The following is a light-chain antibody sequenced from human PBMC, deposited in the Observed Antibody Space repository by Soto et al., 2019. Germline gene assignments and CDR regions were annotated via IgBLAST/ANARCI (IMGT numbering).Light chain of an antibody. CDR2: DVS. V-gene: IGLV2-14*01. CDR1: SSDVGGYNY. Sequence: QSALTQPASVSGSPGQSITISCTGTSSDVGGYNYVSWYQQHPGKAPKLMIYDVSNRPSGVSNRFSGSKSGNTASLTISVLQAEDEADYYCSSYTSSSTLGYVFGTGTKVTVL. CDR3: SSYTSSSTLGYV. J-gene: IGLJ1*01.